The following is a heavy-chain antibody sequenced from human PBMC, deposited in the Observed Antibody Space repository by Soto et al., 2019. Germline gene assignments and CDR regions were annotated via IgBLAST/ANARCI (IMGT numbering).Heavy chain of an antibody. Sequence: ASVQVSCQASGYTFTSYGISWVRPAPGQGLEWMGWISAYNGNTNYAQKLQGRVTMTTDTSTSTAYMELRSLRSDDTAVYYCATHSGYDDYAFDIWGQGTMVTVSS. CDR3: ATHSGYDDYAFDI. J-gene: IGHJ3*02. CDR1: GYTFTSYG. CDR2: ISAYNGNT. D-gene: IGHD5-12*01. V-gene: IGHV1-18*01.